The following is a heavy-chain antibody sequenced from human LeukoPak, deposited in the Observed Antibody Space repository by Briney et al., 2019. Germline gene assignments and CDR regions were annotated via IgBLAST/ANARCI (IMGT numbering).Heavy chain of an antibody. Sequence: GASVKVSCKASGYTFTSYYMHWVRQAPGQGLEWMGIINPSGGSTSYAQKFQGRVTMTRDTSTSTVYMELSSLRSEDTAVYYCARVPYCGGDCYSNLFDYWGQGTLVTVSS. V-gene: IGHV1-46*01. CDR2: INPSGGST. J-gene: IGHJ4*02. CDR3: ARVPYCGGDCYSNLFDY. D-gene: IGHD2-21*02. CDR1: GYTFTSYY.